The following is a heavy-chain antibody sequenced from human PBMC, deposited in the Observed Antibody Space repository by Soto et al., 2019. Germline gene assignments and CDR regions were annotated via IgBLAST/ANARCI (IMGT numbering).Heavy chain of an antibody. CDR2: IWYDGSNK. V-gene: IGHV3-33*01. CDR3: ARDHDYGDV. D-gene: IGHD4-17*01. J-gene: IGHJ4*02. CDR1: GFTFSSYG. Sequence: QVQLVESGGGVVQPGRSLRLSCAASGFTFSSYGMHWVRQAPGKGLEWVAVIWYDGSNKYYADSVKGRFTISRDNSKNTMYLQMNSLRAEDTAVYYCARDHDYGDVWGQGTLVTVSS.